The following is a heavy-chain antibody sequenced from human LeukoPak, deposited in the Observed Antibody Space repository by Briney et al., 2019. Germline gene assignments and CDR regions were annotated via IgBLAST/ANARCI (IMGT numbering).Heavy chain of an antibody. CDR2: ISYDGSNK. CDR1: GFTFSSYG. J-gene: IGHJ6*02. D-gene: IGHD5-24*01. CDR3: AKDLGDGYNWYYYYGMDV. Sequence: GRSLRLSCAASGFTFSSYGMHWVRQAPGKGLEWVAVISYDGSNKYYADSVKGRFTISRDNSKNTLYLQMNSLRAEDTAVYYCAKDLGDGYNWYYYYGMDVWGQGTTVTVSS. V-gene: IGHV3-30*18.